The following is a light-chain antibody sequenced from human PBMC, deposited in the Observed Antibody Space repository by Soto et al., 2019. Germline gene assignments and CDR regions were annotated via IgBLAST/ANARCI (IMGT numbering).Light chain of an antibody. Sequence: DIQMTQSPSTLSVSVGDRVTITCRASQSISSWLAWYQQKPGKAPKLLIYDASSLASGLPSSFSGSGSGTEFTLTISSLQPADFATYYCQQYNSYPSTFGQGTKVEIK. CDR3: QQYNSYPST. CDR1: QSISSW. J-gene: IGKJ1*01. V-gene: IGKV1-5*01. CDR2: DAS.